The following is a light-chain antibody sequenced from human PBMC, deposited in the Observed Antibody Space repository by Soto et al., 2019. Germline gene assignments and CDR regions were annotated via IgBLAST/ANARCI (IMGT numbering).Light chain of an antibody. CDR1: QSISSW. CDR2: KAS. V-gene: IGKV1-5*03. CDR3: QQYNIYPWT. Sequence: DIRMTQSPSTLSASVGDRVTITCRASQSISSWSAWYQQKPGKAPKLLIYKASSLESGVPSRFSGSGSGTEFPLTSSSLQPDDFATYYCQQYNIYPWTFGQGTKVEIK. J-gene: IGKJ1*01.